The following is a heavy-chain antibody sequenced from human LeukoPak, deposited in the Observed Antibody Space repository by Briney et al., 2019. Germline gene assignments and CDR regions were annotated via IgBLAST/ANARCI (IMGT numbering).Heavy chain of an antibody. CDR2: ITRSGDSA. Sequence: PGGSLRLSCAASGFTFNSYAMSWVRQAPGKGLEWVSAITRSGDSAYYVDSVKGRFTISRDNSKNTLYLQMNSLRAEDTAVYYCANYEGSYNSAKFDPWGQGTLVTVSS. CDR3: ANYEGSYNSAKFDP. J-gene: IGHJ5*02. V-gene: IGHV3-23*01. D-gene: IGHD6-25*01. CDR1: GFTFNSYA.